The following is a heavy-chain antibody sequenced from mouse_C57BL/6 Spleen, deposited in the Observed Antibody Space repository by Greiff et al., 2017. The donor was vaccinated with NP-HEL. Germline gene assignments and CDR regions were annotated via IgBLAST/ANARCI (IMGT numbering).Heavy chain of an antibody. J-gene: IGHJ3*01. CDR1: GFTFSDYG. D-gene: IGHD2-4*01. Sequence: EVQRVESGGGLVKPGGSLKLSCAASGFTFSDYGMHWVRQAPEKGLEWVAYISSGSSTIYYADTVKGRFTISRDNAKNTLFLQMTSLRSEDTAMYYCARAYYDYDDGAAWFAYWGQGTLVTVSA. CDR3: ARAYYDYDDGAAWFAY. V-gene: IGHV5-17*01. CDR2: ISSGSSTI.